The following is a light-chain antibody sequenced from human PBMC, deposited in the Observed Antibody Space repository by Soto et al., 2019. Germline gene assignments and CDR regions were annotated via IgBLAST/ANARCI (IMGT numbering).Light chain of an antibody. CDR1: QSISSS. CDR2: AAS. Sequence: DIQMTQSPSSLSASVGDRVNITCRSSQSISSSLNWYQQKPGKAPRLLIYAASSLQSDVTSRFSGGGSGTDFTLTIRSLQPEDFATYSCQQSDSTPYTFGQGTKLEIK. J-gene: IGKJ2*01. CDR3: QQSDSTPYT. V-gene: IGKV1-39*01.